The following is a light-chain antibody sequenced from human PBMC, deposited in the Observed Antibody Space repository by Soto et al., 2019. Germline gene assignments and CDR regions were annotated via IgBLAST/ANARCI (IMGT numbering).Light chain of an antibody. CDR3: QQFYATPPT. CDR2: WAS. Sequence: IVMSQSPDSLGVSLGERATIYCRSNQSILYRSNTKSYLAWYQQKPRQPPKLLINWASTRESGVPERFSGSGSGTDFTLTISSLQADDVAVYYCQQFYATPPTFGQGTKVDIK. CDR1: QSILYRSNTKSY. J-gene: IGKJ1*01. V-gene: IGKV4-1*01.